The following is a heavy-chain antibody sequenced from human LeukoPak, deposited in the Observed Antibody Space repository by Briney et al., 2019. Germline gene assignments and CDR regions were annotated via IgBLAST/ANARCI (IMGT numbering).Heavy chain of an antibody. CDR2: ISSSSSYI. Sequence: PGGFLRISCAAPGFTFSSFSMKRVRQAPGKGLEWVSSISSSSSYIYYADSVKGRFTISRDNAKNSLYLQMNSLRAEDTAVYYCASGRYNWNDYWGQGTLVTVSS. D-gene: IGHD1-1*01. CDR1: GFTFSSFS. J-gene: IGHJ4*02. V-gene: IGHV3-21*01. CDR3: ASGRYNWNDY.